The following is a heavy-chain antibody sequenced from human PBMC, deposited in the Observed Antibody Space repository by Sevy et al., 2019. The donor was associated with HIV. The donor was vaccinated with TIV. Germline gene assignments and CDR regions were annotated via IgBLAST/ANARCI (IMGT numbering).Heavy chain of an antibody. V-gene: IGHV3-7*01. CDR2: IKQDGSKK. Sequence: QLGGPLKLSCAASGFTFSDSWMSWVRQAPEKGLEWVANIKQDGSKKYYVDSVKGRFIVSRDNAKKSLYLEMSSLRAEDTAVYYCARLKLHYDPYYFDLWGQGTLVTVSS. CDR1: GFTFSDSW. J-gene: IGHJ4*02. CDR3: ARLKLHYDPYYFDL. D-gene: IGHD3-16*01.